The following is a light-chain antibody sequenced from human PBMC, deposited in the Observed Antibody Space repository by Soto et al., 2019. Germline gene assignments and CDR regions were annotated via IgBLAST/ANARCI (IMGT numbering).Light chain of an antibody. J-gene: IGLJ2*01. CDR2: DVS. CDR3: SSYTSTSTVL. Sequence: QSALTQPASVSGSPGQSIIISCTGTSSDVGGYNYVSWYQQHPGNAPNLMIYDVSNRPSGVSNRFSGSKSGNTASLTISGLQAEDEADYYCSSYTSTSTVLFGGGTQLTVL. CDR1: SSDVGGYNY. V-gene: IGLV2-14*01.